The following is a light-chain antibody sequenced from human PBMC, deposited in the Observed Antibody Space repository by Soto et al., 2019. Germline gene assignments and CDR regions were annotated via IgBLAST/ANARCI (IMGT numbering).Light chain of an antibody. V-gene: IGKV3-20*01. J-gene: IGKJ5*01. CDR1: QTVSSY. CDR2: GAS. Sequence: ENVLTQSPGTLSLSPGERATLSCRASQTVSSYLTWYQQRPGQAPRLLIYGASKRATGIPDRCSGSGSGTDFTLTISRLEPEDVALYYCQQYGTSPITFGQGTRLEIK. CDR3: QQYGTSPIT.